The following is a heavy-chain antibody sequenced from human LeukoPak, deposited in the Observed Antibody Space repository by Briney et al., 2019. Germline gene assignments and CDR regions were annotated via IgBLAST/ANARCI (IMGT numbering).Heavy chain of an antibody. CDR1: GFTFSSYA. CDR3: ARGGGPLDY. J-gene: IGHJ4*02. CDR2: ISGSGGST. V-gene: IGHV3-23*01. D-gene: IGHD3-16*01. Sequence: GGSLRLSCAASGFTFSSYAMSWVRQAPGKGLEWVSAISGSGGSTYYADSVKGRFTISRDNAKNSLYLQMNSLRAEDTAVYYCARGGGPLDYWGQGTLVTVSS.